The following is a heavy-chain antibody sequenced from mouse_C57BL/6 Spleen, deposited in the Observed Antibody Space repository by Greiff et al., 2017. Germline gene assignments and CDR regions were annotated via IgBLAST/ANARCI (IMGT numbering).Heavy chain of an antibody. D-gene: IGHD5-1*01. CDR2: IHPYGGST. Sequence: QVQLQQPGAELVKPGASVKLSCKASGYTFTSYWMHWVKQRPGHGLEWIGMIHPYGGSTNYNEKFKGKATLTVDKSSSTAYMQLSSLASEDSAIYYCARTSEYVDYWGQGTTLTVSS. CDR3: ARTSEYVDY. J-gene: IGHJ2*01. V-gene: IGHV1-64*01. CDR1: GYTFTSYW.